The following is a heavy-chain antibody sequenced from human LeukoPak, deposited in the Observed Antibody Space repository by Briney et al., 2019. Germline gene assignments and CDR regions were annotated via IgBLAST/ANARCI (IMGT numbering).Heavy chain of an antibody. Sequence: PGGSMRLSCAASGFIFTDYWMHWVRQGPGKELVWVARISGDGRGTTYVDSVKGRFTISRDNAKSTAFLQMKSLRVEDTAVYYCAKEGCSSTSCYSYYGMDVWGQGTTVTVSS. CDR3: AKEGCSSTSCYSYYGMDV. J-gene: IGHJ6*02. D-gene: IGHD2-2*01. CDR2: ISGDGRGT. CDR1: GFIFTDYW. V-gene: IGHV3-74*01.